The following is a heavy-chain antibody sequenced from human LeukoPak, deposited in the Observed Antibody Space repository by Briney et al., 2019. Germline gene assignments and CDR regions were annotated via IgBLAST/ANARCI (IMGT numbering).Heavy chain of an antibody. D-gene: IGHD2-15*01. CDR1: GGTFSSYA. CDR3: ARGYCSGGSCWDYYYYYMDV. CDR2: IIPIFGTA. Sequence: ASVKVSCKASGGTFSSYAISWVRQAPGQGLEWMGGIIPIFGTANYAQRFQGRVTITADESTSTAYMALSSLRSEDTAIYYCARGYCSGGSCWDYYYYYMDVWGKGTTVTVSS. J-gene: IGHJ6*03. V-gene: IGHV1-69*13.